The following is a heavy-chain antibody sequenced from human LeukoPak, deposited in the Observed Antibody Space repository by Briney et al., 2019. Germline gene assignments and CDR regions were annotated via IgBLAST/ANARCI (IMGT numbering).Heavy chain of an antibody. Sequence: SETLSLTCAVYGRSFSGYYWSWIRQPPGKGLEWIGEINHSGSTNYNPSLKSRVTISVDTSKNQFSLKLSSVTAADTAVYYCARELFVRRLPGRGNWFDPWGQGTPVTVSS. CDR2: INHSGST. CDR1: GRSFSGYY. D-gene: IGHD3-10*02. CDR3: ARELFVRRLPGRGNWFDP. J-gene: IGHJ5*02. V-gene: IGHV4-34*01.